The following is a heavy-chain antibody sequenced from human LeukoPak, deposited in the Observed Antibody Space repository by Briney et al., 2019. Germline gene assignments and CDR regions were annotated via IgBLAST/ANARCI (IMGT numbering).Heavy chain of an antibody. D-gene: IGHD3-10*01. CDR1: GDTFINYG. CDR2: ISAYNGNT. Sequence: ASVKVSCKASGDTFINYGISWVRPAPGQGLEWMGWISAYNGNTNTAQKFQGRVTMTTDTSTSAAYMELRSLKADDTAVYYCAAGGGLTWFGGGTEFDYWGQGTLVTVSS. CDR3: AAGGGLTWFGGGTEFDY. V-gene: IGHV1-18*01. J-gene: IGHJ4*02.